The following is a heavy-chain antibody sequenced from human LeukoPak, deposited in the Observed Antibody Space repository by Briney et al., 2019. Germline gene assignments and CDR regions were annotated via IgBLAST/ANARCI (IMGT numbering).Heavy chain of an antibody. D-gene: IGHD6-13*01. V-gene: IGHV1-46*01. CDR1: GYSFTSYY. CDR2: INPSGGTT. J-gene: IGHJ4*02. Sequence: ASVKVSRKASGYSFTSYYMHWVRQAPGQGLEWMGIINPSGGTTSYAQKFQGRVTMTRDTSTSTVYMELSSLRSEDTAVYYCARGEPQRRSGWYGMEGDYWGQGTLVTVSS. CDR3: ARGEPQRRSGWYGMEGDY.